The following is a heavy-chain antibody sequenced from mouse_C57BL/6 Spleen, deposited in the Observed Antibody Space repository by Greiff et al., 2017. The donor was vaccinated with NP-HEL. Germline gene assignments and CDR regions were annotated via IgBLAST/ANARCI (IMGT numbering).Heavy chain of an antibody. V-gene: IGHV1-55*01. Sequence: QVQLQQPGAELVKPGASVKMSCKASGYTFTSYWITWVKQRPGHGLEWIGDIYPGSGSTNYNEKFKSKATLTVDTSSSTAYMQLSSLTSEDSAVYYCARDITTVVEVDYWGKGTTLTVSS. CDR1: GYTFTSYW. CDR2: IYPGSGST. CDR3: ARDITTVVEVDY. J-gene: IGHJ2*01. D-gene: IGHD1-1*01.